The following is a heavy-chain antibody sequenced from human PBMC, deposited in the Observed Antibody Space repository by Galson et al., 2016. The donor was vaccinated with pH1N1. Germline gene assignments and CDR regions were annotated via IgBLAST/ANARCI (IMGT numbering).Heavy chain of an antibody. V-gene: IGHV4-31*03. CDR3: VRAYYDSSPRNWFDP. Sequence: TLSLTCTVSGGSISSGGYYWSWIRQHPGKGLEWIGYIYYTGSTYYNPSLKSRVIISVDTSKNQVSLNLSSVTAADTAVYCCVRAYYDSSPRNWFDPWGQGTLVTVSS. CDR2: IYYTGST. CDR1: GGSISSGGYY. J-gene: IGHJ5*02. D-gene: IGHD3-22*01.